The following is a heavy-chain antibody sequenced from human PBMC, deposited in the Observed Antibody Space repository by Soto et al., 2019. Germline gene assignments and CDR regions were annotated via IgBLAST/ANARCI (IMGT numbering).Heavy chain of an antibody. CDR2: INPNSGGT. Sequence: QVQLVQSGAEVKKPGASVKVSCKASGYTFTGYYMHWVRQAPGQGLEWMGWINPNSGGTNYAQKFQGWVTMTRDTSISPAYMELSRLRSDDTAVYYCARSAGIAAAPFDYWGQGTLVTVSS. J-gene: IGHJ4*02. D-gene: IGHD6-13*01. CDR3: ARSAGIAAAPFDY. CDR1: GYTFTGYY. V-gene: IGHV1-2*04.